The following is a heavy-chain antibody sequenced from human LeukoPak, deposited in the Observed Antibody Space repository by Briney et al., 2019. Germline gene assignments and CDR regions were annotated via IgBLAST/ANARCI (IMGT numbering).Heavy chain of an antibody. Sequence: ASVKVSCKASGYTFTGYYMHWVRQAPGQGLEWMGWINPNSGGTNYAQKFQGRVTMTRDTSISTAYMELSRQRSDDTAVYYCASVLMTTVTTYVTDAFDIWGQGTMVTVSS. D-gene: IGHD4-17*01. J-gene: IGHJ3*02. CDR3: ASVLMTTVTTYVTDAFDI. CDR2: INPNSGGT. V-gene: IGHV1-2*02. CDR1: GYTFTGYY.